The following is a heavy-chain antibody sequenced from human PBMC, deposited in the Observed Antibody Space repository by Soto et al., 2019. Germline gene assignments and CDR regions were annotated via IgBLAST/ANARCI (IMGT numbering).Heavy chain of an antibody. D-gene: IGHD3-9*01. CDR1: GGSVSSSSYY. CDR2: VYYSGST. CDR3: GRLEGLATISYYFDY. J-gene: IGHJ4*02. V-gene: IGHV4-39*01. Sequence: SETXSLTCTVSGGSVSSSSYYWGWVHQPPGRGLEWIGSVYYSGSTYYNPSLESRVTISVDKSKNQFSLKLMSLSAADTAVYYCGRLEGLATISYYFDYWGQGALVTVSS.